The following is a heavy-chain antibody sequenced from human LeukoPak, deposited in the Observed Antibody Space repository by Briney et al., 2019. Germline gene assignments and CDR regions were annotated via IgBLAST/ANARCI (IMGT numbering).Heavy chain of an antibody. CDR3: TRLGGSYYTY. Sequence: GVSLRLSCAASGFTFSSYLMSGVRQAPGKGLEWVANIKQDGGEKYYVDSVKGRFTISRDNAKNSLFLQMNSLRAEDTAVYYCTRLGGSYYTYWGQGTLVTVSS. D-gene: IGHD1-26*01. V-gene: IGHV3-7*01. CDR2: IKQDGGEK. CDR1: GFTFSSYL. J-gene: IGHJ4*02.